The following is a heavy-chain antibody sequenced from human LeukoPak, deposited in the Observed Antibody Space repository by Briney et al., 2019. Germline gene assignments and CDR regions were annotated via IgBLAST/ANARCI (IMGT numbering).Heavy chain of an antibody. D-gene: IGHD2-8*01. CDR2: VKPDDGNT. Sequence: GASVKVSCKASGYNFSGHYMHWVRQAPGQGLEWIGWVKPDDGNTNYAQKFQGRVTMTRDTAISTAYMELNSLRSDDTAVYYCASPPLSSAMYYAHWGQGTLVTVSS. V-gene: IGHV1-2*02. CDR1: GYNFSGHY. CDR3: ASPPLSSAMYYAH. J-gene: IGHJ4*02.